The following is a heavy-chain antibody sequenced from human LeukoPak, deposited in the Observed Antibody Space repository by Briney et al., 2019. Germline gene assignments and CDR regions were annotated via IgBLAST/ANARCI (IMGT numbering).Heavy chain of an antibody. D-gene: IGHD4-11*01. J-gene: IGHJ6*03. CDR2: IYTSGST. V-gene: IGHV4-4*09. CDR3: ARQNVQSIYYYYMDV. Sequence: SETLSLTCTVSGGSISSYYWSWIRQPPGKGLEWIGYIYTSGSTNYNPSLTSRVTISVDTSKNQFSLKLSSVTAADTPVYYCARQNVQSIYYYYMDVWGKGTTVTVSS. CDR1: GGSISSYY.